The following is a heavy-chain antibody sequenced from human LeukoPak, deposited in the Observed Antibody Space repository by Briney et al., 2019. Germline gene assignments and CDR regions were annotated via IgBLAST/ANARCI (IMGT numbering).Heavy chain of an antibody. CDR3: AKDARYDYVWGSYLQFDY. J-gene: IGHJ4*02. CDR2: ISGSGGST. CDR1: GFTFSSYG. D-gene: IGHD3-16*02. V-gene: IGHV3-23*01. Sequence: PGGTLRLSCAASGFTFSSYGMSWVRQAPGKGLEWVSAISGSGGSTYYADSVKGRFTISRDNSKNTLYLQMNSLRAEDTAVYYCAKDARYDYVWGSYLQFDYWGQGTLVTVSS.